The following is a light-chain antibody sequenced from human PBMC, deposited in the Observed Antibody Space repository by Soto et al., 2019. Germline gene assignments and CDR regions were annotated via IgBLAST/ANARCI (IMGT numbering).Light chain of an antibody. Sequence: EIVMTQSPATLSLSPGDRATLSCRASQSVSSSLAWYQQIPGQAPRLLIYDASTRATGIPARFGGSGSGTEFTLTISSLQSEDFAVYYCQQYNSGPPLTFGGGTKVELK. V-gene: IGKV3-15*01. CDR3: QQYNSGPPLT. CDR1: QSVSSS. J-gene: IGKJ4*01. CDR2: DAS.